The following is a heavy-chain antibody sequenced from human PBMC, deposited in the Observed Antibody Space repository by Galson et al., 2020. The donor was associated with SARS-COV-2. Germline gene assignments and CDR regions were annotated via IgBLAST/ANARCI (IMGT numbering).Heavy chain of an antibody. D-gene: IGHD1-1*01. CDR1: GFTFSSYG. Sequence: GESLKISCAAPGFTFSSYGMHWVRQAPGKGLEWVAVISYDGSNKYYADPVKGRFTISRDNSKNTLYLQMNSLRAEDTAVYYCAAQLITKFDYWGQGTLVTVSS. CDR2: ISYDGSNK. V-gene: IGHV3-30*03. CDR3: AAQLITKFDY. J-gene: IGHJ4*02.